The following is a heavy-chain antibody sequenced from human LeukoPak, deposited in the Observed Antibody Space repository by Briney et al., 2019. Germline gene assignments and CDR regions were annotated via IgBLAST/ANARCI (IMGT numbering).Heavy chain of an antibody. CDR2: IYYSGST. CDR1: GGSISSYY. V-gene: IGHV4-59*01. J-gene: IGHJ4*02. Sequence: PSETLSLTCTVSGGSISSYYWSWIRQPPGRGLEWIGYIYYSGSTNYNPSLKSQVTISVDTSKNQFSLKLSSVTAADTAVYYCARASYYYDSSGYPVISFDYWGQGTLVTVSS. D-gene: IGHD3-22*01. CDR3: ARASYYYDSSGYPVISFDY.